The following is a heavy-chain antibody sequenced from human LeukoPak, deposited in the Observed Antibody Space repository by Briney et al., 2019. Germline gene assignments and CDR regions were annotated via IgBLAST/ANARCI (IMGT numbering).Heavy chain of an antibody. J-gene: IGHJ4*02. CDR3: ARDRVSGAAAVGFDY. D-gene: IGHD6-13*01. CDR1: GYTFTSYD. V-gene: IGHV1-8*01. CDR2: MNPNSGNT. Sequence: ASVKVSCKASGYTFTSYDINWVRQATGQGLEWMGWMNPNSGNTGYAQKFQGRVTMTRDTSISTAYMELSRLRSDDTAVYYCARDRVSGAAAVGFDYWGQGTLVTASS.